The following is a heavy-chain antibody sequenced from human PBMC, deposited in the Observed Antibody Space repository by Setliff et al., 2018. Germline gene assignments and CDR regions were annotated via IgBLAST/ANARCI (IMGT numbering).Heavy chain of an antibody. D-gene: IGHD2-2*02. CDR2: IYHSGST. V-gene: IGHV4-34*01. Sequence: PSETLSLTCAIYGQSFSDYYWSWVRQPPGKGLEWIGEIYHSGSTNYNPSLKSRVTISVDTSKNQFSPKLSSVTAADTAVYYCARDRQYCSSPTCYSSYFYYYGMDVWGQGTTVTVSS. J-gene: IGHJ6*02. CDR3: ARDRQYCSSPTCYSSYFYYYGMDV. CDR1: GQSFSDYY.